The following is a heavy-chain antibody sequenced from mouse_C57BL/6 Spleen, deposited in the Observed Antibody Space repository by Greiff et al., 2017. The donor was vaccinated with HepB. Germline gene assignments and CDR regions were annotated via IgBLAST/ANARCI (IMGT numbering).Heavy chain of an antibody. J-gene: IGHJ1*03. V-gene: IGHV5-6*01. CDR1: GFTFSSYG. D-gene: IGHD1-1*01. Sequence: DVQLVESGGDLVKPGGSLKLSCAASGFTFSSYGMSWVRQTPDKRLEWVATISSGGSYTYYPDSVKGRFTISRDNAKNTLYLQMSSLKSEDTAMYYCARHEGDYGSSPYWYFDVWGTGTTVTVSS. CDR3: ARHEGDYGSSPYWYFDV. CDR2: ISSGGSYT.